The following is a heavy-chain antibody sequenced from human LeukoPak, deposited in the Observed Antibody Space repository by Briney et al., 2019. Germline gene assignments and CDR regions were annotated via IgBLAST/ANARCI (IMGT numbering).Heavy chain of an antibody. Sequence: GGSLRLSCAASGFTFSSYAMSWVRQAPGKGLEWVSAISGSGGSTYYADSVKGRFTISRDNAKNTLYLQMNSLRAEDTAVYYCARAAGDRIGYFDLWGRGTLVTVSS. CDR1: GFTFSSYA. D-gene: IGHD7-27*01. CDR3: ARAAGDRIGYFDL. CDR2: ISGSGGST. J-gene: IGHJ2*01. V-gene: IGHV3-23*01.